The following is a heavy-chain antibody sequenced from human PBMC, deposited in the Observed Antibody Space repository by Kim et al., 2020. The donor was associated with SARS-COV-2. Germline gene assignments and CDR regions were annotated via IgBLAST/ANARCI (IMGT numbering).Heavy chain of an antibody. V-gene: IGHV3-23*01. CDR3: AKDRYDIGPVFDY. Sequence: GGSLRLSCAASGFTFSSYAMSWVRQAPGKGLEWVSVISGSGGSTYYADSVKGRFTISRDNSKNTLYMQMNSLRAEDTAVYYCAKDRYDIGPVFDYWGQGTLVTVSS. D-gene: IGHD2-15*01. CDR2: ISGSGGST. J-gene: IGHJ4*02. CDR1: GFTFSSYA.